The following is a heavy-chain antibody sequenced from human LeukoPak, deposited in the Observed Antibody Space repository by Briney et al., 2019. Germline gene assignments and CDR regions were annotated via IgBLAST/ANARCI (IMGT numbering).Heavy chain of an antibody. Sequence: ETLSLTCTVSGGSMSAYYWSWVRQAPGKGLEWVSTIGQSPGSTYYADSVMGRFTISRDNSKNTLHLQMNSLRAEDTAVYYCGPRCCGMDVWGQGTTVTVSS. J-gene: IGHJ6*02. V-gene: IGHV3-23*01. CDR1: GGSMSAYY. CDR2: IGQSPGST. CDR3: GPRCCGMDV.